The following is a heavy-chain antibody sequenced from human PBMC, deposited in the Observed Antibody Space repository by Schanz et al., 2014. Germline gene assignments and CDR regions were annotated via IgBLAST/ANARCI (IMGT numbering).Heavy chain of an antibody. V-gene: IGHV1-18*01. CDR1: GYTFSSYG. J-gene: IGHJ5*02. D-gene: IGHD3-22*01. CDR3: AREVGLYDRGWFDP. Sequence: QVQLVQSGAEVKRPGASVRVSCKASGYTFSSYGITWVRQAPGQGLEWMGWINGYNGHTLYAQKFQGRVTMTTDTSANTAYMELRSLRSDDTAVYYCAREVGLYDRGWFDPWGQGTLVTVSS. CDR2: INGYNGHT.